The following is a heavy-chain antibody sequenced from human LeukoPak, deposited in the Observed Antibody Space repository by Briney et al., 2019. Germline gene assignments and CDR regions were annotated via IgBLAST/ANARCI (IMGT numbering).Heavy chain of an antibody. D-gene: IGHD6-13*01. Sequence: GGSLRLSCAASGFTFINYAMNWVRQAPGKGLEWVSALSFSGLTTYYADSVRGRFTISRDNAKNSLYLQMNSLRDEDTAVYYCAACITTLGTLDYWGQGTLVTVSS. CDR2: LSFSGLTT. CDR1: GFTFINYA. J-gene: IGHJ4*02. V-gene: IGHV3-23*01. CDR3: AACITTLGTLDY.